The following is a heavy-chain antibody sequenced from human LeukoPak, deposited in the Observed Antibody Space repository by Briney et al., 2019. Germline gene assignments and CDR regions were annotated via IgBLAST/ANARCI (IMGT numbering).Heavy chain of an antibody. J-gene: IGHJ4*02. CDR3: ARADGSAYFDY. Sequence: GGSLRLFCAASGFTFSSYSMNWVRQAPGKGLEWVSSISSSSSYIYYADSVKGRSTISRDNAKNSLYLQMNSLRAEDTAVYYCARADGSAYFDYWGQGTLVTVSS. V-gene: IGHV3-21*01. CDR2: ISSSSSYI. CDR1: GFTFSSYS. D-gene: IGHD3-22*01.